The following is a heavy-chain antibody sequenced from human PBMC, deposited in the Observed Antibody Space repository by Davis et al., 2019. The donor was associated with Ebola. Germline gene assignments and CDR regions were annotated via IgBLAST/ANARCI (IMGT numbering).Heavy chain of an antibody. J-gene: IGHJ6*02. CDR1: GYSFTDDG. D-gene: IGHD6-6*01. Sequence: ASVKVSCKASGYSFTDDGISWVRQAPGQGLEWMGWISTYNGNTNYAQKVQGRITMTTDTSTSTAYMELRSLRSDDTAVYYCAILYSSSSPYYYYYGMDVWGQGTTVTVSS. V-gene: IGHV1-18*01. CDR2: ISTYNGNT. CDR3: AILYSSSSPYYYYYGMDV.